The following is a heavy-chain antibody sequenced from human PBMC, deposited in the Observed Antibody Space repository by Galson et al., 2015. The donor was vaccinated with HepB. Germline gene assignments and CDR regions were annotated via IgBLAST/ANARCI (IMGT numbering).Heavy chain of an antibody. CDR3: AKDLVPRGWVAFDI. D-gene: IGHD6-6*01. CDR2: ISWDGGST. V-gene: IGHV3-43*01. CDR1: GFTFDDYT. J-gene: IGHJ3*02. Sequence: SLRLSCAASGFTFDDYTMHWVRQAPGKGLEWVSLISWDGGSTYYADSVKGRFTISRDNSKNSLYLQMNSLRTEDTALYYCAKDLVPRGWVAFDIWGQGTMVTVSS.